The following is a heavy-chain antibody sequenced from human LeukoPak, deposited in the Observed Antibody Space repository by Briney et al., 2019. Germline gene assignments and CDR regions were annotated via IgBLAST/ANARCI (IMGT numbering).Heavy chain of an antibody. CDR1: GFTFSSYG. Sequence: GESLRLSCAASGFTFSSYGMHWVRQAPGKGLEWVAFIRYDGSNKYYADSVKGRFTISRDNSKNTLYLQMNSLRAEDTAVYYCAKDPGFMVRGARGYFDYWGQGTLVTVSS. V-gene: IGHV3-30*02. J-gene: IGHJ4*02. CDR3: AKDPGFMVRGARGYFDY. D-gene: IGHD3-10*01. CDR2: IRYDGSNK.